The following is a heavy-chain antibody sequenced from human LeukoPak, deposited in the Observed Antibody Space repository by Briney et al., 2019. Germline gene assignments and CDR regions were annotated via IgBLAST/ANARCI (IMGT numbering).Heavy chain of an antibody. J-gene: IGHJ4*02. D-gene: IGHD2/OR15-2a*01. CDR3: ARDGAQYQIDY. CDR1: GGSFSGYY. CDR2: INHSGST. Sequence: PSETLSLTCAVYGGSFSGYYWSWIRQPPGKGLEWIGEINHSGSTNYNPSLKSRVTISVDTSKNQFSLKLSSVTAADTAVYYCARDGAQYQIDYWGQGTLVTVSS. V-gene: IGHV4-34*01.